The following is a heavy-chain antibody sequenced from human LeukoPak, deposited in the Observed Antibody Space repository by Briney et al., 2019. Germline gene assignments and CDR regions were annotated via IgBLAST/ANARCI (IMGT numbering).Heavy chain of an antibody. V-gene: IGHV4-34*01. CDR2: IYYSGST. CDR3: ARGSNWGSPDY. J-gene: IGHJ4*02. Sequence: SETLSLTCAVYGGSFSGYYWSWIRQPPGKGLEWIGSIYYSGSTYYNPSLKSRVTISVDTSKNQFSLKMSSVTAADTAVYYCARGSNWGSPDYWGQGTLVTVSS. D-gene: IGHD7-27*01. CDR1: GGSFSGYY.